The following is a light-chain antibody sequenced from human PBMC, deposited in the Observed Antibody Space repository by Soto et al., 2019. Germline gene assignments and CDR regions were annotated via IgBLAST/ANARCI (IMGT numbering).Light chain of an antibody. CDR1: QSVSSGY. V-gene: IGKV3-20*01. CDR3: QHYTYSPWT. J-gene: IGKJ1*01. CDR2: GAS. Sequence: EVVLTQSPGTLSLSPGERATLSCRASQSVSSGYLGWYQQKPGQAPRLLIYGASSRATGIPDRFSGSGSGTDFTLTISRLEPEDFAVYFCQHYTYSPWTFGQGTKVEIK.